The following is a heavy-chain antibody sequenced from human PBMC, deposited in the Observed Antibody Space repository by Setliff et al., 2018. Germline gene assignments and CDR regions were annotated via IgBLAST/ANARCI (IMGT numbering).Heavy chain of an antibody. CDR3: VKNALTMPRGFFEY. D-gene: IGHD3-3*01. V-gene: IGHV4-4*07. J-gene: IGHJ4*02. Sequence: SETLSLTCTVSGGSISSHYWNWIRQPAGEGLEWIGRVDISGTTNYNPSLKSRVTMSLDSSKNQFSLNLNSVTAADTAVYYCVKNALTMPRGFFEYWGRGTLVTVSS. CDR1: GGSISSHY. CDR2: VDISGTT.